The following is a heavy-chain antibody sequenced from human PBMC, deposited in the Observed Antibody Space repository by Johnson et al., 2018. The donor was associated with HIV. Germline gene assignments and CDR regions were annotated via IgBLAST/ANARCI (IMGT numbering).Heavy chain of an antibody. V-gene: IGHV3-9*01. CDR2: ISWNSGSI. D-gene: IGHD3-3*01. CDR3: ARAAYYDFWSGYFDAFDI. CDR1: GFTFSSYA. J-gene: IGHJ3*02. Sequence: VQLVESGGGVVQPGRSLRLSCAASGFTFSSYALHWVRQTPGKGLEWVSGISWNSGSIGYADSVKGRFTIARANAKNSLYLQMNSLKAEDTAVYYCARAAYYDFWSGYFDAFDIWGQGTMVTVSS.